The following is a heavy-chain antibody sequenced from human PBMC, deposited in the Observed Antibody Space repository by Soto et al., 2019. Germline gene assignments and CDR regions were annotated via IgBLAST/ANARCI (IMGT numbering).Heavy chain of an antibody. J-gene: IGHJ4*02. D-gene: IGHD3-10*01. Sequence: QVQLQESGPGLVKPSQTLSLTCTVSCGSISSVDYYLSWIRQPPGKGLEWIGYIYYSGSTYYKPSLKSRVTISVDTSKNQCSLQLSSVTAADTAVYYCARVGGFGATTINYWGQGTLVTVSS. CDR2: IYYSGST. CDR3: ARVGGFGATTINY. V-gene: IGHV4-30-4*01. CDR1: CGSISSVDYY.